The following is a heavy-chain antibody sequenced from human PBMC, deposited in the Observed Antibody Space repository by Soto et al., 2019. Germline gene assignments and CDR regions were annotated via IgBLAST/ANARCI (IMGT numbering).Heavy chain of an antibody. CDR2: IDGTGRYI. CDR3: VKGDDGLSEY. D-gene: IGHD1-1*01. J-gene: IGHJ4*02. Sequence: EVQLLESGGALVQPGGSLRVSCAASGFIFGSYGMGLVRQAPGKGLEWVSAIDGTGRYIYYADAVRGRFTVSRDNSKSTLYLQMDSLRAEDTARYYCVKGDDGLSEYWGQGTLVTVSS. V-gene: IGHV3-23*01. CDR1: GFIFGSYG.